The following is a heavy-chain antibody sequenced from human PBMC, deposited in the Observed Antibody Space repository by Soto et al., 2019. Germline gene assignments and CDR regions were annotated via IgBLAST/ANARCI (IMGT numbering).Heavy chain of an antibody. V-gene: IGHV1-18*01. CDR1: GYTFTSYV. CDR2: ISTYTDRI. Sequence: ASVKVSCKTSGYTFTSYVISWVRQAPGQGPEWMGWISTYTDRIHYAQKFQARVTMTRDTSRSTAFLELRGLRYGDTAVYYCARYSEYYRRTCSLFVYWG. D-gene: IGHD3-10*01. CDR3: ARYSEYYRRTCSLFVY. J-gene: IGHJ4*01.